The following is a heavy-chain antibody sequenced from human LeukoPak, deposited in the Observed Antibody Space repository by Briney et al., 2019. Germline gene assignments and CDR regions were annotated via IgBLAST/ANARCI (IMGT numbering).Heavy chain of an antibody. V-gene: IGHV4-59*12. CDR3: ARGGVRYRRTSCPLLDY. J-gene: IGHJ4*02. CDR2: IYYSGST. D-gene: IGHD2-2*01. CDR1: GGSISSYY. Sequence: PSETLSLTCTVSGGSISSYYWSWIRQPPGKGLEWIGYIYYSGSTKYNPSLKSRVTISVDTSKNQFSLKLRSVTAADTAVYYCARGGVRYRRTSCPLLDYWGQGILVTVSS.